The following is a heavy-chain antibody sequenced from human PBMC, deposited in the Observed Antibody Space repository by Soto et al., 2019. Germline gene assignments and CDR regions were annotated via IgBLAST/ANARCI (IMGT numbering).Heavy chain of an antibody. J-gene: IGHJ4*01. CDR2: FRAGGDDGTT. V-gene: IGHV3-23*01. CDR1: GFTFSSYS. CDR3: RKKVTPVWGVQYSDY. Sequence: GGSLRLSCVASGFTFSSYSMSWVRQAPGKGLEWVSGFRAGGDDGTTYYADSVKGRFTISRDNSKNTLFLQINSLRAEDTAIYSSRKKVTPVWGVQYSDYSGKETWSPSPQ. D-gene: IGHD3-10*02.